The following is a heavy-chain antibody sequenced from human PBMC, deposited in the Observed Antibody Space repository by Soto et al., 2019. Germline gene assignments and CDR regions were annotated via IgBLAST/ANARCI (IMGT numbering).Heavy chain of an antibody. Sequence: QVQLQDSGPGLVEPSGTLSLTCVVSGGSISGGNWWNWVRQSPDKGLEWIEEIYHRGNINSNPTLKSRVTISLDKSKKQSPLPLTSVTAADMHVYYCASRVSFIAREACDIWGQWTLVTVYS. J-gene: IGHJ3*02. V-gene: IGHV4-4*02. CDR3: ASRVSFIAREACDI. D-gene: IGHD6-6*01. CDR2: IYHRGNI. CDR1: GGSISGGNW.